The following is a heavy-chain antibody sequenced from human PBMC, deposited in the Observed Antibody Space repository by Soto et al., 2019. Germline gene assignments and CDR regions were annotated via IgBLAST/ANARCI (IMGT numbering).Heavy chain of an antibody. Sequence: WASVKVSCKASGYTFTSYGISWVRQAPGQGLEWMGWISAYNGNTNYAQKLQGRVTMTTDTSTSTAYMELRSLRSDDTAVYYCARKAAADYYYYGMDVWGQGTTVTVSS. V-gene: IGHV1-18*01. CDR3: ARKAAADYYYYGMDV. J-gene: IGHJ6*02. CDR2: ISAYNGNT. CDR1: GYTFTSYG. D-gene: IGHD6-13*01.